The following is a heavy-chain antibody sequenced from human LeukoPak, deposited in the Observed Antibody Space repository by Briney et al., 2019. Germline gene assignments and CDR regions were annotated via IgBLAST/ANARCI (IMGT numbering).Heavy chain of an antibody. J-gene: IGHJ6*02. CDR1: GGTFSSYA. Sequence: ASVKVSCKASGGTFSSYAISWVRQAPGQGLEWMGWISAYNGNTNYAQKLQGRVTMTTDTSTSTAYMELRSLRSDDTAVYYCARGIQKRGYSGYDSPDYYYYGMGVWGQGTTVTVSS. D-gene: IGHD5-12*01. CDR3: ARGIQKRGYSGYDSPDYYYYGMGV. CDR2: ISAYNGNT. V-gene: IGHV1-18*01.